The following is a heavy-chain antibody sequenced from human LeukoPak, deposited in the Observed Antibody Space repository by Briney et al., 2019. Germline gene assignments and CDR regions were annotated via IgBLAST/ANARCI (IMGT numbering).Heavy chain of an antibody. D-gene: IGHD5-12*01. CDR1: GFTFSSNA. CDR2: ISYDGSNK. V-gene: IGHV3-30*04. CDR3: ARVRYSGGYDYNDY. J-gene: IGHJ4*02. Sequence: PGGSLRLPCAASGFTFSSNAMHWVRQAPGKGLEWVAIISYDGSNKYYADSVKGRFTISRDNSKNTLYLQINSLRVEDTAVYYCARVRYSGGYDYNDYWGQGTLVTVSS.